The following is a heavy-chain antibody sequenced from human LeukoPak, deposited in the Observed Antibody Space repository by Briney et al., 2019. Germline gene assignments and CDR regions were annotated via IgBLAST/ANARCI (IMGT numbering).Heavy chain of an antibody. J-gene: IGHJ4*02. CDR3: ARVGGIAAAGTAFDY. V-gene: IGHV3-7*01. CDR2: IKQDGSEK. D-gene: IGHD6-13*01. CDR1: GFTFSSYS. Sequence: GGSLRLSCAASGFTFSSYSVNWVRQAPGKGLEWVANIKQDGSEKYYVDSVKGRFTISRDNAKNSLYLQMNSLRAEDTAVYYCARVGGIAAAGTAFDYWGQGTLVTVSS.